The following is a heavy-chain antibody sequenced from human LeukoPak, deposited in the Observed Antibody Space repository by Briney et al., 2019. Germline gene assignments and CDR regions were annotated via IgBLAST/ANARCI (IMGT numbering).Heavy chain of an antibody. CDR2: IYSGGST. V-gene: IGHV3-53*01. J-gene: IGHJ3*02. D-gene: IGHD2-15*01. Sequence: PGGSLRLSCAASGFTVSSNYMSWVRQPPGKGLEWVSVIYSGGSTYYADSVKGRFTISRDNSKNTLYLQMNSLRAEDTAVYYCARESGYCSGGSCYSDLLGAFDIWGQGTMVTVSS. CDR1: GFTVSSNY. CDR3: ARESGYCSGGSCYSDLLGAFDI.